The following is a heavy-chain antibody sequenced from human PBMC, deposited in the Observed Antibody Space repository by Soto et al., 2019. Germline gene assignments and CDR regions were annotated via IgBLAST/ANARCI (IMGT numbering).Heavy chain of an antibody. CDR1: GFTFSDVW. D-gene: IGHD1-26*01. J-gene: IGHJ4*02. CDR3: TSFMVGTTPY. Sequence: GGSLRLSCAASGFTFSDVWMSWVRQAPGKGLEWVGRIRSKANTYATAYAASVKGRFTISRDDSKNTAYLQMNSLKSEDTAMYYCTSFMVGTTPYWGQGTLVTVSS. V-gene: IGHV3-73*01. CDR2: IRSKANTYAT.